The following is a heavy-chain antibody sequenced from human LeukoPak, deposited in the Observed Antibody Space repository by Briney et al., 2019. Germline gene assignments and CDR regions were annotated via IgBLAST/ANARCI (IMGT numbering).Heavy chain of an antibody. CDR1: GFTFSSYA. CDR3: AGGSPGDSWSGYYMEV. Sequence: GRSLRLSCAASGFTFSSYAMRWVRQAPGKGLEWVAVISYDGSNKYYADSVKGRFTISRDNSKNTLYLQMNSLRAEDTAVYYCAGGSPGDSWSGYYMEVWGKGTPVTVSS. V-gene: IGHV3-30-3*01. CDR2: ISYDGSNK. D-gene: IGHD3-3*01. J-gene: IGHJ6*03.